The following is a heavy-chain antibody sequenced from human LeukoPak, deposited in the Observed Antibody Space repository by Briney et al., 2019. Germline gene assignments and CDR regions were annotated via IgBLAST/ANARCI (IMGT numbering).Heavy chain of an antibody. V-gene: IGHV4-4*07. CDR3: ARDCGGSCYSGGVWFDP. D-gene: IGHD2-15*01. CDR2: IYTSGST. Sequence: SETLSLTCTVSGGSISSYYWSWIRQPAGKGLEWIGRIYTSGSTNYNPSLKSRVTMSVDTSKNHFSLKLRSVTAADTAVYYCARDCGGSCYSGGVWFDPWGQGTLVTVSS. CDR1: GGSISSYY. J-gene: IGHJ5*02.